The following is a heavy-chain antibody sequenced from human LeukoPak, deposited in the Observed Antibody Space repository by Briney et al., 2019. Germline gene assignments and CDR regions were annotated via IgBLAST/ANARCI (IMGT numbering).Heavy chain of an antibody. D-gene: IGHD3-10*01. V-gene: IGHV1-18*01. Sequence: ASVKVSCKASGYTFTSYGISWVRQAPGQGLEWMGWISAYNGNTNYAQKLQGRVTMTTDTSTSTAYMELRSLGSDDTAVYYCARENYYGSGSPNPMAVYFDYWGQGTLVTVSS. CDR1: GYTFTSYG. CDR3: ARENYYGSGSPNPMAVYFDY. CDR2: ISAYNGNT. J-gene: IGHJ4*02.